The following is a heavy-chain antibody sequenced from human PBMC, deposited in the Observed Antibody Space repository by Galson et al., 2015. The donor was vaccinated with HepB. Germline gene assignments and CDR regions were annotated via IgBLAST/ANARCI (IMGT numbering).Heavy chain of an antibody. CDR2: IKQDGSEK. J-gene: IGHJ6*02. CDR3: ARGGGYDPRGDGMDV. V-gene: IGHV3-7*01. D-gene: IGHD5-12*01. Sequence: SLRLSCAASGFTFSSYWMSWVRQAPGKGLEWVADIKQDGSEKYYVDSVKGRFTISRDNAKNSLYLQMNSLRAEDTAVYYCARGGGYDPRGDGMDVWGQGTTVTVSS. CDR1: GFTFSSYW.